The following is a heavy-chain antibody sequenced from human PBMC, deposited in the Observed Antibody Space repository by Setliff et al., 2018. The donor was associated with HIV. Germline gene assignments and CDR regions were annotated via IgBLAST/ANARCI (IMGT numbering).Heavy chain of an antibody. D-gene: IGHD3-10*01. CDR3: AREPAGSGSGSFGF. J-gene: IGHJ4*02. CDR2: INTVNGNT. CDR1: GYIFTMYT. Sequence: GASVKVSCKASGYIFTMYTMYWVRQAPGQRLEWMGRINTVNGNTKYSQSFQGRVTITRDTSANTANMELSSLRSEDTAVYYCAREPAGSGSGSFGFWGQGTLVTVSS. V-gene: IGHV1-3*04.